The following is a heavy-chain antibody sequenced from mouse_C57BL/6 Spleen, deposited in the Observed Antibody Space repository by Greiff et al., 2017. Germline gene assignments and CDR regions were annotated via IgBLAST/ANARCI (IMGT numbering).Heavy chain of an antibody. J-gene: IGHJ4*01. CDR2: ISSGSSTI. CDR3: ARGFTTVVATHYYAMDY. D-gene: IGHD1-1*01. CDR1: GFTFSDYG. Sequence: EVMLVESGGGLVKPGGSLKLSCAASGFTFSDYGMHWVRQAPEKGLEWVAYISSGSSTIYSADTVKGRFTLSRDNAKNTLFLQMTSLRSEDTAMYYCARGFTTVVATHYYAMDYWGQGTSVTVSS. V-gene: IGHV5-17*01.